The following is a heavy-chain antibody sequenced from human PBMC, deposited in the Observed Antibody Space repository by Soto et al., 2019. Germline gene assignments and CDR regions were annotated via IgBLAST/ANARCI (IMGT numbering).Heavy chain of an antibody. CDR3: ASLMPSERGGYYDSGSWGNAFDV. Sequence: QLQLQESGPGLVKPSETLSLICTVSSGSITSAPYYWGWVRQPPGKGPEWIGTISHSGNTFYKSSLRSRVTISVDTSKNQFSLKLSSVTAAGTAVYYCASLMPSERGGYYDSGSWGNAFDVWGHGTMVTVSS. D-gene: IGHD3-10*01. CDR2: ISHSGNT. J-gene: IGHJ3*01. V-gene: IGHV4-39*01. CDR1: SGSITSAPYY.